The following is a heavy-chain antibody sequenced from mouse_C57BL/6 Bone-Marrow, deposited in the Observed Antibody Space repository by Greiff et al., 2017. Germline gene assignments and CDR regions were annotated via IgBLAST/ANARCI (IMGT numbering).Heavy chain of an antibody. CDR3: ARHNSNYPYYFDY. V-gene: IGHV5-6*01. CDR1: GFTFSSYG. J-gene: IGHJ2*01. CDR2: ISSGGSYT. Sequence: EVKLMESGGDLVKPGGSLKLSCAASGFTFSSYGMSWVRQTPDKRLEWVATISSGGSYTYYPDSVKGRFTISRDNAKNTLYLQMSSLKSEDTAMYYCARHNSNYPYYFDYWGQGTTLTVSS. D-gene: IGHD2-5*01.